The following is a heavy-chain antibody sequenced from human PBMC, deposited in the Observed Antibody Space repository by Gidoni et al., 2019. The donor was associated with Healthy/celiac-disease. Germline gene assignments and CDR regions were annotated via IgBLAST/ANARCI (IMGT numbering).Heavy chain of an antibody. J-gene: IGHJ4*02. D-gene: IGHD2-2*01. CDR1: GFTFSSHG. CDR2: ISYDGSNK. Sequence: QVQLVESGGGVVQPGRSLRLSCAASGFTFSSHGMHWVRQAPGKGLEWVAVISYDGSNKYYADSVKGRFTISRDNSKNTLYLQMNSLRAEDTAVYYCARGDIVVVPAASPFDYWGQGTLVTVSS. V-gene: IGHV3-30*03. CDR3: ARGDIVVVPAASPFDY.